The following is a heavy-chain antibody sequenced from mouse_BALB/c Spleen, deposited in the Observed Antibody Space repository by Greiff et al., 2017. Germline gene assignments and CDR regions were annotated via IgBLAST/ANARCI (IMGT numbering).Heavy chain of an antibody. D-gene: IGHD2-4*01. CDR1: GYTFTNYW. Sequence: VQLQQSGAELVRPGTSVKISCKASGYTFTNYWLGWVKQRPGHGLEWIGDIYPGGGYTNYNEKFKGKATLTADTSSSTAYMQLSSLTSEDSAVYFCARSITTSRWFAYWGQGTLVTVSA. CDR2: IYPGGGYT. J-gene: IGHJ3*01. V-gene: IGHV1-63*02. CDR3: ARSITTSRWFAY.